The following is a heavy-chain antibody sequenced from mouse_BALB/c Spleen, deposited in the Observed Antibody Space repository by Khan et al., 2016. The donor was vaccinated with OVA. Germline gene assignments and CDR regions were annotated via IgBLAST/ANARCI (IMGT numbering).Heavy chain of an antibody. D-gene: IGHD1-1*01. Sequence: EVQLQQSGPELVKPGASVKISCKASGYSFTGYFIHWVMQSPGKSLEWIGRINPHIGETFYNQKFRGKATLTVDASSSTAHMALRSLASEDSAVYFCARIYGSDFDDWGQGTTLTVSS. J-gene: IGHJ2*01. CDR3: ARIYGSDFDD. CDR2: INPHIGET. V-gene: IGHV1-20*02. CDR1: GYSFTGYF.